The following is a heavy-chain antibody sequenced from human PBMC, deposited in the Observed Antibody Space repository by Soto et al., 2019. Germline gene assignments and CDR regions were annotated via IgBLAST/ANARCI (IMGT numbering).Heavy chain of an antibody. Sequence: QVQLVQSGDEVKKPVSSVKVSCKASGCTFSSYAISWVRQAPGQGLEWMGGIIPIFGTANYALKFQGRVTISADESTRTAYMELSSLRSEDTEVYYCARDSGSYSSYGMDVWGQGTTVTVSS. CDR3: ARDSGSYSSYGMDV. J-gene: IGHJ6*02. CDR1: GCTFSSYA. V-gene: IGHV1-69*01. D-gene: IGHD1-26*01. CDR2: IIPIFGTA.